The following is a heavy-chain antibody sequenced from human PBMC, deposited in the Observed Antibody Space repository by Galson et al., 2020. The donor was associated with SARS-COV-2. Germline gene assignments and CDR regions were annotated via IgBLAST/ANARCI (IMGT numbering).Heavy chain of an antibody. V-gene: IGHV3-21*01. CDR1: GFTFSGYS. CDR2: ISTASTYI. J-gene: IGHJ4*02. Sequence: GESLKISCAASGFTFSGYSMNWVRQAPGKGLEWISSISTASTYIYYADSVKGRFTISRDNAKNSLFLQMNSLRAEDTSVYYCVRGSGSYAEFDSWGQGTLVTVSS. CDR3: VRGSGSYAEFDS. D-gene: IGHD1-26*01.